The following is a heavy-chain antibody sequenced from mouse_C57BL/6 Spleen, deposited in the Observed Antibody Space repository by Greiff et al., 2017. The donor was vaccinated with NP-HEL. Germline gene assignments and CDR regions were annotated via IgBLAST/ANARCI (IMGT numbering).Heavy chain of an antibody. J-gene: IGHJ4*01. D-gene: IGHD1-1*01. CDR1: GFSLTSYA. V-gene: IGHV2-9-1*01. CDR3: ARNGGNGNLYAMDY. Sequence: QVQLQQSGPGLVAPSQSLSITCTVSGFSLTSYAISWVRQPPGKGLEWLGVIWTGGGTNYNSALKSRLSISKDNSKSQVFLKMNSLQTDDTARYYCARNGGNGNLYAMDYWGQGTSVTVSS. CDR2: IWTGGGT.